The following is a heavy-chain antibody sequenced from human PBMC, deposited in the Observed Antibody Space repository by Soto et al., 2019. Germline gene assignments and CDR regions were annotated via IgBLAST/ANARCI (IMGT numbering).Heavy chain of an antibody. D-gene: IGHD1-1*01. CDR1: GYAFSPCG. V-gene: IGHV1-18*01. CDR3: ARDRDWNLDY. CDR2: IYIDDT. J-gene: IGHJ4*01. Sequence: ASVTVSCEASGYAFSPCGCSRMRQAPGQGLEWMGWIYIDDTKYAQNLQGRVTMTTDTSTSTIYMELRSLRSDDTAVYYCARDRDWNLDYWGHRTLVTVSS.